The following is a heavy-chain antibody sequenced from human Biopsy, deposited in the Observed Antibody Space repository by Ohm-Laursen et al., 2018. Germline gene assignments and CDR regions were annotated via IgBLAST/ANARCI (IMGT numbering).Heavy chain of an antibody. CDR2: VYYSGST. CDR3: ARDRGFYSDRTVPGYFDL. D-gene: IGHD3-22*01. J-gene: IGHJ2*01. CDR1: GDSISSYY. V-gene: IGHV4-59*01. Sequence: TLSLTCTVSGDSISSYYWSWIRQPPGKGLEWIGYVYYSGSTDYNPSLQSRVAISVDTSKNHFSLRLRSVTPADTAIYYCARDRGFYSDRTVPGYFDLWGRGTLVTVSS.